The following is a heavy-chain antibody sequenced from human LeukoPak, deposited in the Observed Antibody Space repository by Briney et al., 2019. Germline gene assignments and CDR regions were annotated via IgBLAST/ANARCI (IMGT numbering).Heavy chain of an antibody. CDR3: ARIKSYSSSPSGWFDP. V-gene: IGHV1-69*05. CDR2: IIPIFGTA. J-gene: IGHJ5*02. Sequence: SVKVSCKATGGTFSSYAISWVRQAPGQGLEWMGGIIPIFGTANYAQKFQGRVTITTDESTSTAYMELSSLRSEDTAVYYCARIKSYSSSPSGWFDPWGQGTLVTVSS. D-gene: IGHD6-6*01. CDR1: GGTFSSYA.